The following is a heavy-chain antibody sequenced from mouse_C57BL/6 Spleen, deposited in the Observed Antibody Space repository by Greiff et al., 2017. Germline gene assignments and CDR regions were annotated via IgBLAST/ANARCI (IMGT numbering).Heavy chain of an antibody. J-gene: IGHJ1*03. Sequence: EVQLQESGGGLVQPGGSLKLSCAASGFTFSDYYMYWVRQTPEKRLEWVAYISNGGGSTYYPDTVKGRFTISRDNAKNTLYLQMSRLKSEDTAMYYCARQDSSYWYFDVWGTGTTVTVSS. D-gene: IGHD3-2*02. V-gene: IGHV5-12*01. CDR3: ARQDSSYWYFDV. CDR2: ISNGGGST. CDR1: GFTFSDYY.